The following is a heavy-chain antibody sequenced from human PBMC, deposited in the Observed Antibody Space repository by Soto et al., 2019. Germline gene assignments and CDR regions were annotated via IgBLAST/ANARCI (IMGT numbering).Heavy chain of an antibody. CDR2: IWYDGSNK. CDR3: ARSVVERRNYYYYGMDV. CDR1: GFTFSSYA. Sequence: QVQLVESGGGVVQPGRSLRLSCAASGFTFSSYAMHWVRQAPGKGLEWVAVIWYDGSNKYYADSVKGRFTISRDNSKNTLYLQMTSLRAEDTAVYYCARSVVERRNYYYYGMDVWGQGTTVTVSS. D-gene: IGHD1-1*01. V-gene: IGHV3-33*08. J-gene: IGHJ6*02.